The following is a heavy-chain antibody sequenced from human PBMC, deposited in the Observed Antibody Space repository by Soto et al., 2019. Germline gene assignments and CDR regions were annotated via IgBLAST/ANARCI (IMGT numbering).Heavy chain of an antibody. CDR3: ARLWFGETGFYGMDV. D-gene: IGHD3-10*01. CDR2: IYYSGST. V-gene: IGHV4-30-4*01. J-gene: IGHJ6*02. Sequence: PSETLSLTCTVSGGSISSGDYYWSWIRQPPGKGLEWIGYIYYSGSTYYNPSLKSRVTISVDTSKNQFSLKLSSVTAADTAVYYCARLWFGETGFYGMDVWGQGTTVTVSS. CDR1: GGSISSGDYY.